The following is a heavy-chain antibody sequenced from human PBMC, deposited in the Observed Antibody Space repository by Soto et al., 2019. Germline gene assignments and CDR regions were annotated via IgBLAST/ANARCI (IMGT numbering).Heavy chain of an antibody. V-gene: IGHV1-69*02. Sequence: QVQLVQSGAEVKKPGSSVKVSCKASGGTFSSYTISWVRQAPGQGLEWMGRIIPILGIANYAQKFQGRVTITADKSTSTAYMELSSLRSEDTAVYYCARVDCSGGSCYLGYWGQGTLVTVSS. D-gene: IGHD2-15*01. CDR1: GGTFSSYT. CDR3: ARVDCSGGSCYLGY. CDR2: IIPILGIA. J-gene: IGHJ4*02.